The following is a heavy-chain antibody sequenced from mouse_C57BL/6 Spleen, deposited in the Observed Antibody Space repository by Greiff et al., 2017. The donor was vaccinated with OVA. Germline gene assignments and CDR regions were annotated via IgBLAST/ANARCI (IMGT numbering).Heavy chain of an antibody. D-gene: IGHD2-4*01. J-gene: IGHJ4*01. CDR2: IDPSDSYT. Sequence: QVQLQQPGAELVMPGASVKLSCKASGYTFTSYWMHWVKQRPGQGLEWIGEIDPSDSYTNYNQKFKGKSTLTVDESSSTAYMQLSSLTSEDSAVYYCASGYYDAGVYAKGYWGQGTSVTVAS. CDR1: GYTFTSYW. CDR3: ASGYYDAGVYAKGY. V-gene: IGHV1-69*01.